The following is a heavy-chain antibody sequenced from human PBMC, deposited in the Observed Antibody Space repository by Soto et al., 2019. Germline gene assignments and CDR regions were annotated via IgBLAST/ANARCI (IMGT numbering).Heavy chain of an antibody. Sequence: SETLSLTCTVSGVSVNSDYWSWIRQSPGKGLEWIGYIYHSGATNYNPSLKSRVTISIDTAENQFSLKLTSVTAADTAVYYCERSNPATIFGVLPSHGVDVWGKGTTVTVSS. D-gene: IGHD3-3*01. CDR1: GVSVNSDY. V-gene: IGHV4-59*02. CDR3: ERSNPATIFGVLPSHGVDV. CDR2: IYHSGAT. J-gene: IGHJ6*04.